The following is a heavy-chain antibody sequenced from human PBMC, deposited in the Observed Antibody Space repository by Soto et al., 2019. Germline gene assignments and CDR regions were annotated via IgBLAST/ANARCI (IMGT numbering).Heavy chain of an antibody. CDR1: GLTISGKKY. Sequence: DVQLVESGGGLIQPGESLRLSCAAFGLTISGKKYVAWVRQAPGKGLEWVSGLYDVDGSFYADSVRGRFTTSSDSSKTTVDLRMNDLRPDDTAVYYCAAWHEREHAYDVWGQGTTVTVSS. J-gene: IGHJ3*01. D-gene: IGHD1-1*01. V-gene: IGHV3-53*01. CDR3: AAWHEREHAYDV. CDR2: LYDVDGS.